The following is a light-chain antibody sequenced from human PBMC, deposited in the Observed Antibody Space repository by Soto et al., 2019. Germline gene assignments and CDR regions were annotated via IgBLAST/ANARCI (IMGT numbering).Light chain of an antibody. CDR3: QQCGSQ. CDR2: GAS. Sequence: EIALTQSPGTLSLSPGEGATLSCRASHSVSSTYLAWYQQKPGQAPRLLIYGASSRATGIPDRFSGSGSGTDFTLTISRLEPEDFAVYYCQQCGSQFGQGTKVDIK. V-gene: IGKV3-20*01. CDR1: HSVSSTY. J-gene: IGKJ1*01.